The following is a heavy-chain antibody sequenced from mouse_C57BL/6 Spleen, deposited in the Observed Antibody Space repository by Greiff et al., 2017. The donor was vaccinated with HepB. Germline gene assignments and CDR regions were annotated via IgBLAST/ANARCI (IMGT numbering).Heavy chain of an antibody. CDR1: GYTFTDYN. V-gene: IGHV1-22*01. CDR3: ARDWGLRRDYAMDY. CDR2: INPNNGGT. Sequence: VQLQQSGPELVKPGASVKMSCKASGYTFTDYNMHWVKQSHGKSLEWIGYINPNNGGTSYNQKFKGKATLTVNKSSSTAYMELRSLTSEDSAVYYCARDWGLRRDYAMDYWGQGTSVTVSS. J-gene: IGHJ4*01. D-gene: IGHD2-4*01.